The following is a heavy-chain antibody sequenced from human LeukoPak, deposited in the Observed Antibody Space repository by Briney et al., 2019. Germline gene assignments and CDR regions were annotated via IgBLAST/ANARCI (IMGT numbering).Heavy chain of an antibody. Sequence: SETLSLTCAVSGYSISSGYYWAWIRQPPGKGLEWIGSIYHSGSTYYNPSLKSRVTISVDTSKNQFSLKLSSVTAADTAVYYCARHAATATLDYWGQGTLVTVSS. J-gene: IGHJ4*02. CDR3: ARHAATATLDY. CDR2: IYHSGST. V-gene: IGHV4-38-2*01. CDR1: GYSISSGYY. D-gene: IGHD1-26*01.